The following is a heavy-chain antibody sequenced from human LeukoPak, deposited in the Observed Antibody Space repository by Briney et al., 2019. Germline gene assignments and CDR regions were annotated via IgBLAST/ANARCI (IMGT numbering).Heavy chain of an antibody. CDR3: ARGSIVVVVAANY. Sequence: ASVKVSCKASGYTFTTYPMNWVRQAPGQGLEWMGWINTNTGNPTYAQGFTGRFVFSLDTSVSTAYLQISSLKAEDTAVYYCARGSIVVVVAANYWGQGTLVTVSS. CDR1: GYTFTTYP. J-gene: IGHJ4*02. D-gene: IGHD2-15*01. CDR2: INTNTGNP. V-gene: IGHV7-4-1*02.